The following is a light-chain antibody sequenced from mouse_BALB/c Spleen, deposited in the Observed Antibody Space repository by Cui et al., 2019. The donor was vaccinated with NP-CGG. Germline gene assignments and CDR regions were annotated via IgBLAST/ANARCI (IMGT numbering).Light chain of an antibody. Sequence: QAFLTQESPLTTSPGETVTLTCRSSTGAVTTSNYANWVQEKPDHLFTGLIGGTKNRAPGVPARFSGSLIGDKAALTITGAQTEDEAIYFCALWYSNHWVFGGGTKLTVL. CDR1: TGAVTTSNY. CDR3: ALWYSNHWV. V-gene: IGLV1*01. J-gene: IGLJ1*01. CDR2: GTK.